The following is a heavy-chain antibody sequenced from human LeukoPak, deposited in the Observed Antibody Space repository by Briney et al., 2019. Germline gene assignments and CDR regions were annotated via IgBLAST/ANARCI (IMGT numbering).Heavy chain of an antibody. CDR2: ISYDGSNK. Sequence: PGGSLRLSCAASGFTFSSYGMHWVRQAPGKGLEWVAVISYDGSNKYYADSVKGRFTISRDNSKNTLYLQMNSLRAEDTAVYYCAKDLDCTNGVCRDYWGQGTLVTVSS. CDR1: GFTFSSYG. D-gene: IGHD2-8*01. V-gene: IGHV3-30*18. CDR3: AKDLDCTNGVCRDY. J-gene: IGHJ4*02.